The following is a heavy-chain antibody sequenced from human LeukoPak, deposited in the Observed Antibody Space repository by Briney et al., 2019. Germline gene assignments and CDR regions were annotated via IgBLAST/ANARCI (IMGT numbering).Heavy chain of an antibody. D-gene: IGHD1-1*01. CDR2: IFHSGTT. J-gene: IGHJ6*03. Sequence: SQTLSLTCDVSGGSLSTINWWNWVRRPPEKGLEWIGEIFHSGTTNYNPSLKSRVTISVDKSKNRFSLSLRSVTAADTAVYYCARADWKYDYYYYMDVWGKGTTVTVSS. CDR1: GGSLSTINW. CDR3: ARADWKYDYYYYMDV. V-gene: IGHV4-4*02.